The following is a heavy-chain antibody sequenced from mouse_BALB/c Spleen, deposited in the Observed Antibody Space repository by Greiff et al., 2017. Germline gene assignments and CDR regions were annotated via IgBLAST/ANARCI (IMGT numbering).Heavy chain of an antibody. CDR2: ISSGSSTI. D-gene: IGHD1-1*01. Sequence: EVKLEESGGGLVQPGGSRKLSCAASGFTFSSFGMHWVRQAPEKGLEWVAYISSGSSTIYYADTVKGRFTISRDNAKNTLYLQMSSLKSEDTAMYYCASHSLLQHQLILDYWGQGTTLTVSA. V-gene: IGHV5-17*03. CDR3: ASHSLLQHQLILDY. J-gene: IGHJ2*01. CDR1: GFTFSSFG.